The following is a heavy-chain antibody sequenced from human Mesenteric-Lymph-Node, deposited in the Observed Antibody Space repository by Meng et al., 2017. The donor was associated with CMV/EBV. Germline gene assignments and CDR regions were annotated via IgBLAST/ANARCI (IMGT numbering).Heavy chain of an antibody. Sequence: LSLTCAVYGGSSSNYYWSWIRQPPGKGLEWIGEINHSGSTTYNPSLKSRVTISEDTSKNQFSLKLTSVTAADTAIYYCARDEVGTGTWGQGTLVTVSS. D-gene: IGHD1/OR15-1a*01. J-gene: IGHJ4*02. CDR3: ARDEVGTGT. CDR2: INHSGST. CDR1: GGSSSNYY. V-gene: IGHV4-34*01.